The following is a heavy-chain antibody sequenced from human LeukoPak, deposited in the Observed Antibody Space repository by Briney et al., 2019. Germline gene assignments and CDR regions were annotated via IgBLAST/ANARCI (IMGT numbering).Heavy chain of an antibody. CDR3: ARRLSSSWEFDY. J-gene: IGHJ4*02. CDR1: GFAFSSSA. V-gene: IGHV4-34*01. Sequence: PGGSLRLSCAASGFAFSSSAMSWVRQPPGKGLEWIGEINHSGSTNYNPSLKSRVTISVDTSKNQFSLKLSSVTAADTAVYYCARRLSSSWEFDYWGQGTLVTVSS. D-gene: IGHD6-13*01. CDR2: INHSGST.